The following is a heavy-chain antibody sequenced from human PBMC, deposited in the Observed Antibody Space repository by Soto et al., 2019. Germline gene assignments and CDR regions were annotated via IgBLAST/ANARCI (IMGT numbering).Heavy chain of an antibody. Sequence: QVQLVQSGAEVKKPGSSVKVSCKASGGTFSSYAISWVRQAPGHGLEWMGGIIPIFGTANYAKKFQGRVTITADESTSTAYIELSSLRSEDTAVHYCATPPRVDNYCYGMDDWGQGTTVTVSS. D-gene: IGHD3-3*01. CDR2: IIPIFGTA. CDR3: ATPPRVDNYCYGMDD. V-gene: IGHV1-69*01. CDR1: GGTFSSYA. J-gene: IGHJ6*02.